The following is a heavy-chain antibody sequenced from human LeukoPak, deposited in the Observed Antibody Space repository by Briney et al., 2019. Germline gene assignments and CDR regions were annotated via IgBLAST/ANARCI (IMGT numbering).Heavy chain of an antibody. CDR2: ISGSGGST. Sequence: GGSLRLSCAVSGFTFSSYAMSWVRQAPGKGLEWVSAISGSGGSTYYADSVKGRFTISRDNSKNTLYLQMNSLRAEDTAVYYCAKKGVLSYYYYYGMDVWGQGTTVTVSS. CDR1: GFTFSSYA. CDR3: AKKGVLSYYYYYGMDV. J-gene: IGHJ6*02. D-gene: IGHD3-10*01. V-gene: IGHV3-23*01.